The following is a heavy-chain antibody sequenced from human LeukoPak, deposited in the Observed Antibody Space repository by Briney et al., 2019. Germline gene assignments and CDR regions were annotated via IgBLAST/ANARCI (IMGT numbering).Heavy chain of an antibody. Sequence: SETLSLTCTVSGGSISSYYWSWIRQPPGKALEWIGYIYYSGTTIYTATLRSRVTIYVDTSKNQFSLNLSSVTAADTAVYYCARRGIAAAGYDYWGQGTLVTVSS. D-gene: IGHD6-13*01. CDR1: GGSISSYY. CDR2: IYYSGTT. V-gene: IGHV4-59*08. CDR3: ARRGIAAAGYDY. J-gene: IGHJ4*02.